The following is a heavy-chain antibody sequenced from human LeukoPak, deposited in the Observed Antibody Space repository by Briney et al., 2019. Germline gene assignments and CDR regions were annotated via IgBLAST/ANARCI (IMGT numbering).Heavy chain of an antibody. J-gene: IGHJ4*02. CDR3: AKVFKGLYYYDSSGYYGGFFDY. V-gene: IGHV3-23*01. CDR1: GFTFSSYG. Sequence: GGSLRLSCAASGFTFSSYGMSWVRQAPGKGLEWVSAISGSGGSTYYADSVKGRFTISRDNSKNTLCLQMNSLRAEDTAVYYCAKVFKGLYYYDSSGYYGGFFDYWGQGTLVTVSS. CDR2: ISGSGGST. D-gene: IGHD3-22*01.